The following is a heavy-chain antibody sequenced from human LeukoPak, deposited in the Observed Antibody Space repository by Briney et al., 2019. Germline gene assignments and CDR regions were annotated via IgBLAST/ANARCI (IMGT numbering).Heavy chain of an antibody. Sequence: VASVEVSCKASGGTFSSYAISWVRQAPGQGLEWMGRIIPIFGTANYAQKFQGRVTITTDESTSTAYMELSSLRSEDTAVYYCALSSGWIFDYWGQGTLVTVSS. D-gene: IGHD6-19*01. CDR3: ALSSGWIFDY. V-gene: IGHV1-69*05. CDR2: IIPIFGTA. J-gene: IGHJ4*02. CDR1: GGTFSSYA.